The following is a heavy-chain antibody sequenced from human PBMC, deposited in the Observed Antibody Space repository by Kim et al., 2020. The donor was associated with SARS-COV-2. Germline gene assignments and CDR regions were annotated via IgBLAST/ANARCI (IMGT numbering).Heavy chain of an antibody. V-gene: IGHV7-4-1*02. J-gene: IGHJ6*02. CDR2: INTNTGNP. CDR1: GYTFTSYA. D-gene: IGHD3-10*01. Sequence: ASVKVSCKASGYTFTSYAMNWVRQAPGQGLEWMGWINTNTGNPTYAQGFTGRFVFSLDTSVSTAYLQISSLKAEDTAVYYCAILGMVRGRYYYYYGMDVWGQGTTVTVSS. CDR3: AILGMVRGRYYYYYGMDV.